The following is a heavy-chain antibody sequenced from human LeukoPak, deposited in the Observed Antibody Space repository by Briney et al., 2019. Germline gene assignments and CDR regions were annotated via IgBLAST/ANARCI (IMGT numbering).Heavy chain of an antibody. J-gene: IGHJ4*02. V-gene: IGHV3-30*04. Sequence: PGRSLRLSCAASGFTFSSYAMHWVRQAPGKGLEWVAVISYDGSNKYYADSVKGRFTISRDNSKNTLYLQMNSLRAEDTAVYYCARNPHGPTVYYFDYWGQGTLVTVSS. CDR3: ARNPHGPTVYYFDY. CDR1: GFTFSSYA. D-gene: IGHD2-8*01. CDR2: ISYDGSNK.